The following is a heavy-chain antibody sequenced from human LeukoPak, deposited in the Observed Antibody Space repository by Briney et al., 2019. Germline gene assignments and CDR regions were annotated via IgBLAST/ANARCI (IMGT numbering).Heavy chain of an antibody. Sequence: GGSLRLSCAASGFTVSTNYMSWVRQAPGKGLEWVSVIYSGGSTYYADSVKGRFTISRHNSKNTLYLQMNSLRAEDTAVYYCARDNPTSTGTHRDYYYYVMDVWGRGTTVTVSS. D-gene: IGHD1-1*01. CDR2: IYSGGST. CDR3: ARDNPTSTGTHRDYYYYVMDV. V-gene: IGHV3-53*04. J-gene: IGHJ6*02. CDR1: GFTVSTNY.